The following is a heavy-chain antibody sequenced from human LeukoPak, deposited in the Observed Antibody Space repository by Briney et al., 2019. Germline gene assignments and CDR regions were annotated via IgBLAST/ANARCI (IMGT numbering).Heavy chain of an antibody. CDR3: AKEIRRRYSVDV. CDR2: ISVVGGYV. V-gene: IGHV3-21*01. J-gene: IGHJ6*02. D-gene: IGHD3-10*01. CDR1: GFSFSSYG. Sequence: GGSLRLSCAASGFSFSSYGMYWVRQAPGKGLEWVASISVVGGYVYYPDSLKGRFTIFRDNPKNSLYLQIDSLRDEDTAVYYCAKEIRRRYSVDVWGQGTTVVVSS.